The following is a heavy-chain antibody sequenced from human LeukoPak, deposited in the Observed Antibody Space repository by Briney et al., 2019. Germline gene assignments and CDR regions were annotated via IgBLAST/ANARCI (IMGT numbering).Heavy chain of an antibody. CDR2: INGDGSNT. CDR3: GSSKRWYSTGGFDI. V-gene: IGHV3-74*03. Sequence: GGSLTLSCAAPGFTFSSHLMHCFRQPPPEGLVWVSRINGDGSNTTYAHSVKSRFTISRDNYNNTLYLQMNSLSAEDTAVYHFGSSKRWYSTGGFDIWGQGTMVTVSS. J-gene: IGHJ3*02. CDR1: GFTFSSHL. D-gene: IGHD2-8*02.